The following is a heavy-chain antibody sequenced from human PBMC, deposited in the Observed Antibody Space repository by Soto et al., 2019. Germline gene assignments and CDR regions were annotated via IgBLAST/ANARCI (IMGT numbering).Heavy chain of an antibody. CDR1: GGSLNNYA. CDR2: IIPLFGKA. J-gene: IGHJ4*02. D-gene: IGHD2-8*01. Sequence: SVKVSCKASGGSLNNYAVSWVRQAPGQGLEWMGRIIPLFGKADYARKLQGRVTLTADKYTNTAYMELSSLRSEDTAMYFCARDGSYCTNGVCFYYLDYWGQGTLVTVSS. V-gene: IGHV1-69*06. CDR3: ARDGSYCTNGVCFYYLDY.